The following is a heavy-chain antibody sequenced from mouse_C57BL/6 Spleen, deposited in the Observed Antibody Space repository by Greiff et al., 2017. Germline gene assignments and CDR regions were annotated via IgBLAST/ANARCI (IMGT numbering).Heavy chain of an antibody. J-gene: IGHJ4*01. CDR2: ISYDGSN. CDR3: ARNYDGPYYYAMDY. V-gene: IGHV3-6*01. D-gene: IGHD2-4*01. Sequence: EVKLMESGPGLVKPSQSLSLTCSVTGYSITSGYYWNWIRQFPGNKLEWMGYISYDGSNNYNPSLKNRISITRDTSKNQFFLKLNSVTTEDTATYYCARNYDGPYYYAMDYWGQGTSVTVSS. CDR1: GYSITSGYY.